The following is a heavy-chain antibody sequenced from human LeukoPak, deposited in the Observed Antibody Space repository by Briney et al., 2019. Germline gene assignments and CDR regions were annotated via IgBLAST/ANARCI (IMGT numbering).Heavy chain of an antibody. D-gene: IGHD6-19*01. CDR3: AKDSSGWRSYFDY. J-gene: IGHJ4*02. CDR1: GFTFDDYA. CDR2: ISWNSGSI. Sequence: GGSLRLSCAASGFTFDDYAMHWVRQAPGKGLEWVSGISWNSGSIGYADSVKGRFTISRDNAKNSLYLQMNSPRAEDTALYYCAKDSSGWRSYFDYWGQGTLVTVSS. V-gene: IGHV3-9*01.